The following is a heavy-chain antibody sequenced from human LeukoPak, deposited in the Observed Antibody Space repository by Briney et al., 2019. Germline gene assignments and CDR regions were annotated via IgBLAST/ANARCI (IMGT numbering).Heavy chain of an antibody. Sequence: GGSLRLSCAASGFNFNTYWMSWVRQAPGRGLEWVANIKQDGSEKFYVDSLKGRFTISRDNSENSLYLQMNSLRVEDTALYFCAKDRIIVIPGPYSWLDSWGQGALVTVSS. CDR3: AKDRIIVIPGPYSWLDS. J-gene: IGHJ5*01. D-gene: IGHD1-26*01. V-gene: IGHV3-7*03. CDR2: IKQDGSEK. CDR1: GFNFNTYW.